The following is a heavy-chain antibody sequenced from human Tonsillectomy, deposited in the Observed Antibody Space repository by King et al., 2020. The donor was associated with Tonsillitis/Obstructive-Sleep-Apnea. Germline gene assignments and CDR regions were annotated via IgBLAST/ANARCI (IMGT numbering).Heavy chain of an antibody. Sequence: VQLQESGPGLVKPSETLSLTCTVSGGSISSDYWSWIRQPPGKGLEWIGYIFYSGSTNYNPSLTSRVSISVDTSKSQFSLKLSSVTAADTAVYYCARVADCTHGVCYGFDYWGQGTLVTVSS. CDR2: IFYSGST. CDR1: GGSISSDY. CDR3: ARVADCTHGVCYGFDY. J-gene: IGHJ4*02. D-gene: IGHD2-8*01. V-gene: IGHV4-59*01.